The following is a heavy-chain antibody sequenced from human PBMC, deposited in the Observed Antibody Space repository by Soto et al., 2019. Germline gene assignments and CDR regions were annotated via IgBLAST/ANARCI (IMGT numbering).Heavy chain of an antibody. D-gene: IGHD5-12*01. CDR3: ARVSGYYLPDY. V-gene: IGHV1-3*05. J-gene: IGHJ4*02. Sequence: QVQLVQSGAEEKKPGASVKVSCKASGYTFTNSALLWVRQSPGQRLEWMGWINAGNGNTKYSQKFQGRVTITRDTSESTAYMELSSLRSEDTAVYYCARVSGYYLPDYWGQGTLVTVSS. CDR1: GYTFTNSA. CDR2: INAGNGNT.